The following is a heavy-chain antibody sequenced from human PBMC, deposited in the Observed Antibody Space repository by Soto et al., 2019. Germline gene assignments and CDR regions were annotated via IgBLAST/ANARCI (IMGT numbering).Heavy chain of an antibody. J-gene: IGHJ6*02. CDR3: ARERYQVISDGMDV. CDR2: INPETGGT. V-gene: IGHV1-2*02. CDR1: GYTFTGYY. Sequence: QVQLVQSGADVKTPGASVRVSCKASGYTFTGYYVHWVREALGQGHEWMGWINPETGGTSYAQKFQGRVTLSRDTSINTAYLELSRLRFDDAAVYFCARERYQVISDGMDVWGQGTTVTVSS. D-gene: IGHD2-2*01.